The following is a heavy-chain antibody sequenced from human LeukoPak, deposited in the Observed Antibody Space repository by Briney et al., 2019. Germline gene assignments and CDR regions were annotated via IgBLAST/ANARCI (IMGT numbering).Heavy chain of an antibody. D-gene: IGHD2-21*01. CDR2: IYYSGST. V-gene: IGHV4-39*01. CDR1: GGSISSSSYY. CDR3: ARHTEYCGGDCYFNWFDP. J-gene: IGHJ5*02. Sequence: PSETLSLTCTVSGGSISSSSYYWGWIRQPPGKGLEWIGSIYYSGSTYYNPSLKSRVTISVDTSKNQFSLKLSSVTAADTAVYYCARHTEYCGGDCYFNWFDPWGQGTLVTVSS.